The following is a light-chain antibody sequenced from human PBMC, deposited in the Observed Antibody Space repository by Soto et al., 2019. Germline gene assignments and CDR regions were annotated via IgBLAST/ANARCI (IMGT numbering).Light chain of an antibody. CDR1: QDIGNY. Sequence: DIQMTQSPSSLSASVGDRVSITCQARQDIGNYLNWYQQIPGKAPKLLIFDASNLESGVPSRFSGSGSGTDFTFTISSLQPEDIATYYCQQYETLPITFGQGTRLKIK. V-gene: IGKV1-33*01. CDR3: QQYETLPIT. CDR2: DAS. J-gene: IGKJ5*01.